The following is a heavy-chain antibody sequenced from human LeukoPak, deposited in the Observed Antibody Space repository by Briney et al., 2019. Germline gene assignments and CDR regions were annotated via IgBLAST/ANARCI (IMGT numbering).Heavy chain of an antibody. CDR3: AKESRYYDFWSGYYTENWFDP. Sequence: GGSLRLSCAASGFTFSSYSMSCVRQAPGKGLEWVSAISGSGGSTYYADSVKGRFTISRDNSKNTLYLQMNSLRAEDTAVYYCAKESRYYDFWSGYYTENWFDPWGQGTLVTVSS. CDR2: ISGSGGST. V-gene: IGHV3-23*01. CDR1: GFTFSSYS. D-gene: IGHD3-3*01. J-gene: IGHJ5*02.